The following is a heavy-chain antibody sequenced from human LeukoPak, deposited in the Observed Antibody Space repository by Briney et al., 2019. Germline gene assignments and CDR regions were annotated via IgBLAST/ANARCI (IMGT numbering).Heavy chain of an antibody. CDR3: VSPRGFSYGYFDY. Sequence: ASETLSLTCTVSGGSISSSSAYWGWIRQPPGKGLEWIGSIYYSKNTYYNPSLKSRVTISADTSKNQFSLMLGSVSATDTAVYYCVSPRGFSYGYFDYWGQGTLVTVFS. CDR2: IYYSKNT. CDR1: GGSISSSSAY. V-gene: IGHV4-39*01. D-gene: IGHD5-18*01. J-gene: IGHJ4*02.